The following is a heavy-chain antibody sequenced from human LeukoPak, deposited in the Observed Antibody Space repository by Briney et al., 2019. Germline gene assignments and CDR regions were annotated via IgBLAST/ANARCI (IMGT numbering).Heavy chain of an antibody. D-gene: IGHD6-19*01. CDR2: ISSSGTKI. CDR1: GFTFSSYE. Sequence: GGSLRLSCAASGFTFSSYEMNWVRQAPGKGLEWVSHISSSGTKIYSADSVKGRFTISRDNAKNSLYLQMSSLRAEETAVYYCARDKGDNSGWDYWGQGILVTVSS. J-gene: IGHJ4*02. V-gene: IGHV3-48*03. CDR3: ARDKGDNSGWDY.